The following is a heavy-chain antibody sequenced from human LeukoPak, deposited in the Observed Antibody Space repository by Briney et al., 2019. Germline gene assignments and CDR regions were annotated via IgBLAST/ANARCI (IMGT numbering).Heavy chain of an antibody. J-gene: IGHJ5*02. D-gene: IGHD2-2*01. V-gene: IGHV5-51*01. Sequence: GASLKISSKGSGSSFTNYWIGWVRQMPGKGLELMGIIYPGDSDTTYSPSFQGQVTISADKSITTAYLQWSSLKASDTAMYHCARRSSTSWGFDPWGQGTLVTVSS. CDR1: GSSFTNYW. CDR2: IYPGDSDT. CDR3: ARRSSTSWGFDP.